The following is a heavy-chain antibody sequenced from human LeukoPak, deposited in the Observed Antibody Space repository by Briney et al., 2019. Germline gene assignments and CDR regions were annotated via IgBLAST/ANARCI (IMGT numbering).Heavy chain of an antibody. CDR3: AKTTSSFLIEH. CDR1: GFIFTSYA. Sequence: GGSLTLSCADSGFIFTSYAISWGRPGPRKGLGWVSGIYGRCTTTYYADFVKGRFTISRDKSKSEVYLHMESLRLEDTAIYYCAKTTSSFLIEHWGQGTLLTVSS. J-gene: IGHJ4*02. D-gene: IGHD1-1*01. V-gene: IGHV3-23*01. CDR2: IYGRCTTT.